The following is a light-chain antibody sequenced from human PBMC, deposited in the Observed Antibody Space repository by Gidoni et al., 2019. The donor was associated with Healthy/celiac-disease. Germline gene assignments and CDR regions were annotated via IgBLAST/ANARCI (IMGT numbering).Light chain of an antibody. J-gene: IGKJ4*01. CDR3: QQSYSTPGLT. Sequence: DIQMTQSPSSLSASVGDRVTITCRASQSISSYLNWYQQKPGKAPKLLIYAASSFQSGVPSRFSGSGSGTDFTLTISSLQPEDFATYYCQQSYSTPGLTFXGXTKVEIK. CDR1: QSISSY. V-gene: IGKV1-39*01. CDR2: AAS.